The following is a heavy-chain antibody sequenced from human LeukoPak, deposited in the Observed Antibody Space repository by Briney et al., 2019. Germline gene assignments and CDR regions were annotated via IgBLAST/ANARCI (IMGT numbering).Heavy chain of an antibody. CDR3: ARAGYDSSGYFSFDY. CDR2: IFYSGST. Sequence: SETLSLTCTVSGGSISTSNYYWGWIRQPPGKGLEWIGNIFYSGSTYYSPSLKSRVTISLDTSRNQFSLKLSSVTAADTAVYYCARAGYDSSGYFSFDYWGQGTLVTVSS. D-gene: IGHD3-22*01. V-gene: IGHV4-39*07. CDR1: GGSISTSNYY. J-gene: IGHJ4*02.